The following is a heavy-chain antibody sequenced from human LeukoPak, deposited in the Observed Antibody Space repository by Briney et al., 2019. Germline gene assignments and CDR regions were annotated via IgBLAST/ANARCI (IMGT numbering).Heavy chain of an antibody. Sequence: SETLSLTCTVSGGSISSYYWSWIRQPPGKGLEWIGYIYYSGSTNYNPSLKSRVTISVDTSKNQFSLKLSSVTAADTAFYYCARVDSTLLWFDPWGQGTLVTVSS. CDR2: IYYSGST. CDR1: GGSISSYY. CDR3: ARVDSTLLWFDP. V-gene: IGHV4-59*08. D-gene: IGHD2-21*01. J-gene: IGHJ5*02.